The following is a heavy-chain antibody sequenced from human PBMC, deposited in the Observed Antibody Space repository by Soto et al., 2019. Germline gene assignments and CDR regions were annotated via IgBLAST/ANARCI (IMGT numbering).Heavy chain of an antibody. J-gene: IGHJ5*02. CDR2: ISAYNGNT. CDR1: GYTFTTYG. Sequence: ASVKVSCKTSGYTFTTYGVSWVRQAPGQGLEWMGWISAYNGNTNYAQKLQGRVTMTTDTSTGTAYMELRGLISDDTAVYYCARDRYYYGSGSYYSSWFDPWGQGTLVTVSS. D-gene: IGHD3-10*01. CDR3: ARDRYYYGSGSYYSSWFDP. V-gene: IGHV1-18*04.